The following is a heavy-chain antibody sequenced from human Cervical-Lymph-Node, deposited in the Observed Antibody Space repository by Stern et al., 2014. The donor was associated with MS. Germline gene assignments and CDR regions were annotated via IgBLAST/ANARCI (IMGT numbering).Heavy chain of an antibody. Sequence: VQLVESGAEVKKPGASVKVSCKTSGYTVTRYYIHWVRQAPGLGLEWMGIIYPSAGTTSYAQKFQGRVTMTSDTSTSTVYMELSSLRSEDTAVYYCTRGLGGLYYFDDWGQGTPVTVSS. D-gene: IGHD3/OR15-3a*01. CDR3: TRGLGGLYYFDD. V-gene: IGHV1-46*03. CDR2: IYPSAGTT. CDR1: GYTVTRYY. J-gene: IGHJ4*02.